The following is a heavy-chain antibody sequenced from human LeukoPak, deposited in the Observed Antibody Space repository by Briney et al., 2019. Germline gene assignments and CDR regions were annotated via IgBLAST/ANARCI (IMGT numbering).Heavy chain of an antibody. Sequence: PSETLSLTCTVSGGSISSYYWSWIRQPAGKGLEWIGRIYASGSTNYNPSLKSRVTMSVDTSKNQFSLKLSSVAAADTAVYYCASYSGSNAYYVYWGQGTLVTVSS. CDR2: IYASGST. J-gene: IGHJ4*02. D-gene: IGHD1-26*01. CDR3: ASYSGSNAYYVY. CDR1: GGSISSYY. V-gene: IGHV4-4*07.